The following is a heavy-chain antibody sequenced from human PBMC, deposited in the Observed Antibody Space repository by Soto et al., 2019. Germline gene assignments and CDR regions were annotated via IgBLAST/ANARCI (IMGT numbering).Heavy chain of an antibody. CDR2: ISYDGSNK. CDR3: AKDLPKLLWFGESRGCGMDV. J-gene: IGHJ6*02. CDR1: GFTFSSYG. Sequence: QVQLVESGGGVVQPGRSLRLSCAASGFTFSSYGMHWVRQAPGKGLEWVAVISYDGSNKYYADSVKGRFTISRDNSKNTLYLQMNSLRAEDTAVYYCAKDLPKLLWFGESRGCGMDVWGQGTTVTVSS. D-gene: IGHD3-10*01. V-gene: IGHV3-30*18.